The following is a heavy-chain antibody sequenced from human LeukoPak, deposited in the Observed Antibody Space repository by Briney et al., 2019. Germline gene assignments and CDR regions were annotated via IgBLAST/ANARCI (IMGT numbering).Heavy chain of an antibody. CDR3: ARDMYSSSSDFDY. CDR1: GYTFTSYG. J-gene: IGHJ4*02. D-gene: IGHD6-6*01. CDR2: ISAYNGNT. Sequence: ASVKVSCKASGYTFTSYGISWVRQAPGQGLEWMGWISAYNGNTNYAQKLQGRVTMTTDTSTSTAYVELRSLRSDDTAVYYCARDMYSSSSDFDYWGQGTLVTVSS. V-gene: IGHV1-18*01.